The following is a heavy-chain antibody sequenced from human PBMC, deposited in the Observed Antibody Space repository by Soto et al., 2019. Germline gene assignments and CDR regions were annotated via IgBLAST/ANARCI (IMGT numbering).Heavy chain of an antibody. CDR1: GGTFTTYS. J-gene: IGHJ4*02. Sequence: QVQLVQAGAEVKKPGSSVQVSCKASGGTFTTYSFIWVRQAPGQGLEWLGSVIPSIEAPNDAQKFQDRVTISADESTRTAYLELSSLRSEGAAVYFCARGSEEWSNVGFVASWGQGTLVTVSS. CDR3: ARGSEEWSNVGFVAS. CDR2: VIPSIEAP. V-gene: IGHV1-69*18. D-gene: IGHD3-3*01.